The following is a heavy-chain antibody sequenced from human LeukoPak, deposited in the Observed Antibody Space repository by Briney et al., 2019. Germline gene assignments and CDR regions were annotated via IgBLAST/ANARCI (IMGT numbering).Heavy chain of an antibody. CDR1: GGPISSGSYY. J-gene: IGHJ3*02. V-gene: IGHV4-39*01. D-gene: IGHD1-20*01. Sequence: SETLSLTCSVSGGPISSGSYYWTWIRQPPGKGLEWIGDIYYNGSAYYKVSLKSRVTISVDTSKNQFSLRLNSVTAADTAMYYCARPLHLGLTGPRDAFDIWGQGAMVTVSS. CDR2: IYYNGSA. CDR3: ARPLHLGLTGPRDAFDI.